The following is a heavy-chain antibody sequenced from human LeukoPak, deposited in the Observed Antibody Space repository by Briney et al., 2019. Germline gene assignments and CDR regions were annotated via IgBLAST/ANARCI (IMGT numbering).Heavy chain of an antibody. J-gene: IGHJ3*02. CDR2: ISWNSGSI. D-gene: IGHD2-15*01. CDR1: GFTFDDYA. V-gene: IGHV3-9*01. CDR3: AKGNVVVVAATAFDI. Sequence: GRSLRLSCAASGFTFDDYAMHWVRQAPGKGLEWVSCISWNSGSIGYADSVKGRFTISRDNAKNSLYLQMNSLRAEDTALYYCAKGNVVVVAATAFDIWGQGTMVTVSS.